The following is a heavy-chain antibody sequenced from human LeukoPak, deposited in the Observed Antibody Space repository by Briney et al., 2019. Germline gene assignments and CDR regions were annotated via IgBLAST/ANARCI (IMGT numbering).Heavy chain of an antibody. Sequence: GGSLRLSCAASGFTFSSYAMSWVRQAPGKGLEWVSAISGSGGSTYYADSVKGRFTISRDNAKNSLYLQMNSLRAEDTAVYYCARVGILTGYYSDAFDYWGQGTLVTVTS. D-gene: IGHD3-9*01. CDR2: ISGSGGST. CDR3: ARVGILTGYYSDAFDY. J-gene: IGHJ4*02. V-gene: IGHV3-23*01. CDR1: GFTFSSYA.